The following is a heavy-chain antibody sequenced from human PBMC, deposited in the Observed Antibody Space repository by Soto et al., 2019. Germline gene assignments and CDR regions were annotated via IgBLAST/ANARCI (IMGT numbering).Heavy chain of an antibody. V-gene: IGHV3-30-3*01. CDR1: GFTFSSYA. CDR3: TRGSRRSRTHYWY. Sequence: PGGSLRLCCAASGFTFSSYAMHWVRQAPGKGLEWVAVISYDGSNKYYADSVKGRFTISRDNSKNTLYLQMNSLRAEDTAVYYCTRGSRRSRTHYWY. J-gene: IGHJ2*01. D-gene: IGHD2-15*01. CDR2: ISYDGSNK.